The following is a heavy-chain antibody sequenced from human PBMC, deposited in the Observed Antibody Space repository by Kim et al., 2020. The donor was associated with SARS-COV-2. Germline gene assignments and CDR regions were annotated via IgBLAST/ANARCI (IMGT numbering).Heavy chain of an antibody. CDR2: IYTSGST. Sequence: SETLSLTCTVSGGSISSGSYYWSWIRQPAGKGLEWIGRIYTSGSTNYNPSLKSRVTISVDTSKNQFSLKLSSVTAADTAVYYCARAVIWFGLWYFDLWGRGTLVTVSS. D-gene: IGHD3-10*01. V-gene: IGHV4-61*02. J-gene: IGHJ2*01. CDR3: ARAVIWFGLWYFDL. CDR1: GGSISSGSYY.